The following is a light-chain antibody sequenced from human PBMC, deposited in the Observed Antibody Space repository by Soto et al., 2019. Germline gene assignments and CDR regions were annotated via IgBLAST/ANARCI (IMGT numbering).Light chain of an antibody. V-gene: IGKV4-1*01. J-gene: IGKJ1*01. Sequence: DIVMTQSPDSLAVSLGERATINCKSSQSVLYSSNNKNYLTWYQQKPGQPPKLLIYWASTRESGVPDRFSGXGSGTXXTXTXXILXXXDVAVYYCQQCYSAPLTFGQGTKVEIK. CDR3: QQCYSAPLT. CDR1: QSVLYSSNNKNY. CDR2: WAS.